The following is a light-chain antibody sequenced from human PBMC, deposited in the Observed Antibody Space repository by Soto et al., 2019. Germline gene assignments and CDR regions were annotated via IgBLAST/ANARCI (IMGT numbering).Light chain of an antibody. V-gene: IGKV4-1*01. CDR2: WAS. J-gene: IGKJ1*01. CDR1: QSVLYSSTNKNS. CDR3: QQYYSTPPT. Sequence: DIVMTQSPDSLAVSLGERATINCKSSQSVLYSSTNKNSLAWYQQKPGQPPKLLIYWASTRESGVPDRFSGSGSGTDFTRTISSLQAEDVAVYYCQQYYSTPPTFGQGTKVEIK.